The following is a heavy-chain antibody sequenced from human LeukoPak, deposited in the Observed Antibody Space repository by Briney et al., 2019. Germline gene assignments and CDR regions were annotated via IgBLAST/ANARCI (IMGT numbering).Heavy chain of an antibody. V-gene: IGHV1-2*02. CDR2: INTNSGGT. J-gene: IGHJ4*02. CDR3: AREMNYDDYRTSDY. CDR1: GYTFTSYY. Sequence: GASVKVSCKASGYTFTSYYLHWVRQAPGQGFEWMGRINTNSGGTKYPQTFQGRVTMTRDTSISTVYMELVSLRSDDTAVYFCAREMNYDDYRTSDYWGQGTLVTVSS. D-gene: IGHD4-17*01.